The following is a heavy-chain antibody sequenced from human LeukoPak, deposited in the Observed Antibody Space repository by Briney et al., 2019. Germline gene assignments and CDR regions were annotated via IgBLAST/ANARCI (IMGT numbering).Heavy chain of an antibody. CDR1: GDSISSGGYY. Sequence: SQTLSLTCTVSGDSISSGGYYWSWIRQHRGKGLEWIGYIYYSGSTYYNPSLKSRVTISVDTSKNQFSLRLRSVTAADTAVYYCARLYTDYTENWFDPWGQGTLATVSS. CDR3: ARLYTDYTENWFDP. CDR2: IYYSGST. D-gene: IGHD4-11*01. V-gene: IGHV4-31*03. J-gene: IGHJ5*02.